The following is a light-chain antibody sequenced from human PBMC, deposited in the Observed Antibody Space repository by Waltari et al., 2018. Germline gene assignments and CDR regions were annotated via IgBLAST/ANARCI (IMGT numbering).Light chain of an antibody. V-gene: IGKV1-5*03. CDR1: QSISSW. J-gene: IGKJ4*01. CDR3: QQYYNAPVT. Sequence: DIQMTQSPSTLSASVGDRVTITCRASQSISSWLAWYQQKPGKAPNLLIYKASTLESGVPSRFSASGSGTEFTLTISSLQPEDVAVYYCQQYYNAPVTFGGGTKMEI. CDR2: KAS.